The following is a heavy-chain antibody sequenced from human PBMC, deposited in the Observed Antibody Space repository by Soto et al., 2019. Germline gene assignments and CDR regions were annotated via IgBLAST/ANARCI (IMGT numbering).Heavy chain of an antibody. Sequence: GASVKVSCKASGYTFTSYGISWVRQAPGQGLEWMGWISAYNGNTNYAQKLQGRVTMTTDTSTSTAYMELRSLRSDDTAVYYCARDQRITMIVVVTDAFDIWGQGTMVTVSS. CDR3: ARDQRITMIVVVTDAFDI. D-gene: IGHD3-22*01. V-gene: IGHV1-18*01. CDR2: ISAYNGNT. J-gene: IGHJ3*02. CDR1: GYTFTSYG.